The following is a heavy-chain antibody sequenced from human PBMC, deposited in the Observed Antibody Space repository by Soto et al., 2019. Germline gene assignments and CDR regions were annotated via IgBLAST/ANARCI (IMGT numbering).Heavy chain of an antibody. CDR2: ISGSGGST. J-gene: IGHJ4*02. CDR3: ATEGGANYGDYTYFDY. CDR1: GFTFSSYA. D-gene: IGHD4-17*01. V-gene: IGHV3-23*01. Sequence: GGSLRLSCAASGFTFSSYAMSWVRQAPGKGLEWVSAISGSGGSTHYADSVKGRFTISRDNSKNTLYLQMNSLRAEDTAVYYCATEGGANYGDYTYFDYWGQGTLVTVSS.